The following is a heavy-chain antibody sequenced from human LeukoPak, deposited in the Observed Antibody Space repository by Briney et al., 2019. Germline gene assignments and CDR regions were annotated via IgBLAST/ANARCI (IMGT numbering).Heavy chain of an antibody. D-gene: IGHD6-19*01. Sequence: SETLSLTCAVSGYSISSGYYWGWIRQPPAKGLEWIGSIYHSGSTYYNPSLKSRVTISVDTSKNQFSLKLSSVTAADTAVYYCARREYSSGLYWGQGTLVTVSS. CDR3: ARREYSSGLY. CDR2: IYHSGST. CDR1: GYSISSGYY. J-gene: IGHJ4*02. V-gene: IGHV4-38-2*01.